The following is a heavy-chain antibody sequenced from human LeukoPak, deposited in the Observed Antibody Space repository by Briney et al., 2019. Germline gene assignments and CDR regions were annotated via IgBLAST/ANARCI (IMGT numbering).Heavy chain of an antibody. V-gene: IGHV3-7*01. J-gene: IGHJ6*02. CDR1: GFTFSSYW. CDR3: AKDREGGYYYYYYGMDV. CDR2: IKQDGSEK. D-gene: IGHD5-12*01. Sequence: PGGSLRLSCAASGFTFSSYWMSWVRQAPGKGLEWVANIKQDGSEKYYVDSVKGRFTISRDNAKNTLYLQMNSLRAEDTAVYYCAKDREGGYYYYYYGMDVWGQGTTVTVSS.